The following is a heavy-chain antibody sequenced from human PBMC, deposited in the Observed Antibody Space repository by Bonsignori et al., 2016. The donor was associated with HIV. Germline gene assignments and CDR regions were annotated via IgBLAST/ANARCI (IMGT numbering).Heavy chain of an antibody. CDR2: SGGSGTT. V-gene: IGHV3-23*01. CDR3: AKSGGIGSFPMDV. Sequence: GGSLRLSCAGSGFTFSSYAMSWVRQASREGGWSGSSGSGGSGTTYFADSVKGRFTISRDNSKNTLYLQMNSLRAEDTAIYFCAKSGGIGSFPMDVWGQRDHGHRLL. D-gene: IGHD3-16*01. J-gene: IGHJ6*01. CDR1: GFTFSSYA.